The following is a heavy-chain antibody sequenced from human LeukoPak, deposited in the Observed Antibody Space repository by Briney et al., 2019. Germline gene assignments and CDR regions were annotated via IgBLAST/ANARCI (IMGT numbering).Heavy chain of an antibody. CDR1: GFTFSDYY. CDR2: ISSSGSTI. J-gene: IGHJ3*02. D-gene: IGHD2-21*02. V-gene: IGHV3-11*04. CDR3: ARGEHIVVVTAAFDI. Sequence: GGSLRLSCAASGFTFSDYYMSWIRQAPGKGLEWVSYISSSGSTIYYADSVKGRFTISRDNAKNSLYLQMNSLRAEDTAVYYCARGEHIVVVTAAFDIWGQGTMVTVSS.